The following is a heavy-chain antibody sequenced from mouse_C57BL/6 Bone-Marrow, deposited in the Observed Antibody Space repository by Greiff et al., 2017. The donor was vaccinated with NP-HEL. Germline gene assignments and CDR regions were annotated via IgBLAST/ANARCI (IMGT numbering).Heavy chain of an antibody. CDR1: GFNIKDDY. Sequence: VQLKESGAELVRPGASVKLSCTASGFNIKDDYMHWVKQRPEQGLEWIGWIDPENGDTEYASKFQGKATITADTSSNTASLQLSSLTSEDTAVYYCTTWGSSDYWGQGTTLTVSS. J-gene: IGHJ2*01. CDR3: TTWGSSDY. CDR2: IDPENGDT. D-gene: IGHD1-1*01. V-gene: IGHV14-4*01.